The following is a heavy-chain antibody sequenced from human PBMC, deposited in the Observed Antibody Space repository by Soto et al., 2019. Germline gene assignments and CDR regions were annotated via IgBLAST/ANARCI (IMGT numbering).Heavy chain of an antibody. Sequence: KTSETLSLTCAVYGGSFSGYYWSWIRQPPGKGLEWIGEINHSGSTNYNPSLKSRVTISVDTSKNQFSLKLSSVTAADTAVYYCARVPSSFSGSYDGSMAPRYYYYGMDVWGQGTTVTVSS. J-gene: IGHJ6*02. CDR2: INHSGST. CDR1: GGSFSGYY. CDR3: ARVPSSFSGSYDGSMAPRYYYYGMDV. D-gene: IGHD3-10*01. V-gene: IGHV4-34*01.